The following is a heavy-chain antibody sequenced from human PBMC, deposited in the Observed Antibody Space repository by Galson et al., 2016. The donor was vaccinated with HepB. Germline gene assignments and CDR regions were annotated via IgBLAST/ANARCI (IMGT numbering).Heavy chain of an antibody. J-gene: IGHJ6*02. CDR3: AKDQGSAFLVYALDV. V-gene: IGHV3-23*01. D-gene: IGHD3-3*01. CDR2: ISVDGDIR. CDR1: GFNFRRFA. Sequence: SLRLSCAASGFNFRRFAMSWVRQAPGKGLEWVSAISVDGDIRYAADSVKGRFTIARDNSKSTLYLRMNNLRAEDTAVYYCAKDQGSAFLVYALDVWGQGTTVTVSS.